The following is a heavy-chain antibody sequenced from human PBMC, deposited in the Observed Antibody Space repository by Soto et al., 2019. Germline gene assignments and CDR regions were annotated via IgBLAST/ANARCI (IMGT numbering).Heavy chain of an antibody. CDR3: TKVMPFDFWSGPFPRGGVDV. Sequence: GGSLRLSCEASGFTFSNCDMTWVRQARGKXLEWVSVISGSGESTYYADSVKGRFTISRDNSKNTVYLQMGSLRADDTAIYYCTKVMPFDFWSGPFPRGGVDVWGQGAPVTVSS. D-gene: IGHD3-3*01. V-gene: IGHV3-23*01. J-gene: IGHJ6*02. CDR1: GFTFSNCD. CDR2: ISGSGEST.